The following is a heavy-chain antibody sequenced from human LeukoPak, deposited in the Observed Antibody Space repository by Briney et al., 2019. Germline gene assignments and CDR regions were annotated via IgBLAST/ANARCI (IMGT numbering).Heavy chain of an antibody. CDR3: ARSYSSSSPFDY. CDR1: GGSISSHY. CDR2: ISNSGST. V-gene: IGHV4-59*11. J-gene: IGHJ4*02. Sequence: SETLSLTCTVSGGSISSHYWTWIRQSPVKGLEWIGDISNSGSTSYNPSLKSRVTISIDTSKNQFSLKLSSVTAADTAVYYCARSYSSSSPFDYWGQGTLVTVSS. D-gene: IGHD6-6*01.